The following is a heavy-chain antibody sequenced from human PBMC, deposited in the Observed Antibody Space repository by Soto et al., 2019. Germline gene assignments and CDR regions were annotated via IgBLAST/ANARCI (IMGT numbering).Heavy chain of an antibody. J-gene: IGHJ4*02. D-gene: IGHD2-15*01. CDR1: GGSISSSSNY. Sequence: QLQLQESGPGLVKPSETLSLTCTVSGGSISSSSNYWGWIRQPPGKGLEWIGTIYYSGSTYYNPSLKSRVTISVDTSKNQFSLKLTSVTVADTAVYYCARHGLTGGGNPFFDYWGQGTLVTVSS. CDR3: ARHGLTGGGNPFFDY. V-gene: IGHV4-39*01. CDR2: IYYSGST.